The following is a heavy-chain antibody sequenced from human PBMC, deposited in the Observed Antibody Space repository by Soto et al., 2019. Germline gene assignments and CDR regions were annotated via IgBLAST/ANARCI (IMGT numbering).Heavy chain of an antibody. J-gene: IGHJ4*02. D-gene: IGHD3-22*01. V-gene: IGHV3-23*01. Sequence: GGSLRLSCAASVFTFNNYAMSWVRQAPGKGLEWVSTISGRGGGEFYADSVRGRFTISRDNSKNILFLQMNSLRAEDTAVYYCAKHRGDYYDSSGYYPPGYWGQGTLVTVSS. CDR3: AKHRGDYYDSSGYYPPGY. CDR1: VFTFNNYA. CDR2: ISGRGGGE.